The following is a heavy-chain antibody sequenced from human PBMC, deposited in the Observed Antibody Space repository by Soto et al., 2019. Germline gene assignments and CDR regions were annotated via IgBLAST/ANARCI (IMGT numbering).Heavy chain of an antibody. CDR1: GGSISSGGYY. CDR3: ARDPVVATPHFDY. J-gene: IGHJ4*02. Sequence: SETLSLTCAVSGGSISSGGYYWSWIRQPPGKGLEWIGYIYYSGSTYYNPSLKSRVTISVDTSKNQFSLKLSSVTAADTAVYYCARDPVVATPHFDYWGQGTLVTVSS. V-gene: IGHV4-30-4*07. CDR2: IYYSGST. D-gene: IGHD2-15*01.